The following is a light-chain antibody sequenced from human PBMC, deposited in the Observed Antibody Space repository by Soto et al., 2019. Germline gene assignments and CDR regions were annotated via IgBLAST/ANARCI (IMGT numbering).Light chain of an antibody. CDR2: VAS. CDR1: QRLPSDY. V-gene: IGKV3-20*01. CDR3: QQSFTSPYT. J-gene: IGKJ2*01. Sequence: DIVLTQSPGTLSLSPGERATLSCRASQRLPSDYLAWYQQKPGQAPRLLIYVASSRATGIPDRFSGSGSGTDFTLSKRRLEPEDFAVYYCQQSFTSPYTFGQGTKMEIK.